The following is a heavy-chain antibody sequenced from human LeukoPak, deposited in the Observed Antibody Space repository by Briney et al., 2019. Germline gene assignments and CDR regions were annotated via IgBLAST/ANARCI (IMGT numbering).Heavy chain of an antibody. J-gene: IGHJ3*01. Sequence: ASVKVSCKASGRLFTSYGIAWVRQAPGEGLEWVGWISNFDGDTKVAENLQGRVTLTTDSSTSTAYMVLTNQKFDDTAVYYCVRARGCSNCVLTDGFDSWGQGTKVTVSS. D-gene: IGHD6-13*01. CDR1: GRLFTSYG. CDR2: ISNFDGDT. CDR3: VRARGCSNCVLTDGFDS. V-gene: IGHV1-18*01.